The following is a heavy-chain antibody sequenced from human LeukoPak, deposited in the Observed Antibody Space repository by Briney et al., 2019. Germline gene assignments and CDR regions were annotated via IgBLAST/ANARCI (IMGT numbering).Heavy chain of an antibody. Sequence: GGSLRLSCAASGFTFSKYWMNWVRQAPGKGLEWVSYISSSGSTIYYADSVKGRFTISRDNAKNSLYLQMNSLRAEDTAVYYCARQQGSGGGFDYWGQGTLVTVSS. J-gene: IGHJ4*02. V-gene: IGHV3-48*03. D-gene: IGHD6-19*01. CDR1: GFTFSKYW. CDR2: ISSSGSTI. CDR3: ARQQGSGGGFDY.